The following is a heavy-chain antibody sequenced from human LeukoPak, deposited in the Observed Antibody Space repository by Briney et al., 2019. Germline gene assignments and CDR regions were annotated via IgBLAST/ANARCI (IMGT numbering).Heavy chain of an antibody. CDR1: GGSISSSSYY. V-gene: IGHV4-39*01. Sequence: SETLSLTCTVSGGSISSSSYYWGWVRQPPGKGLEWIGSIYYSGSTYYNPSLKSRVTISVDTSKNQFSLKLSSVTAADTAVYYCARWDYGSGSPFDYWGQGTLVTVSS. CDR2: IYYSGST. D-gene: IGHD3-10*01. J-gene: IGHJ4*02. CDR3: ARWDYGSGSPFDY.